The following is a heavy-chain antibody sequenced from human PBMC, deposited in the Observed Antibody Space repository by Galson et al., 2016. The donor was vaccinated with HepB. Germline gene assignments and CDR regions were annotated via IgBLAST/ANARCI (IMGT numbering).Heavy chain of an antibody. CDR3: ASSDLSGWYYFDN. D-gene: IGHD6-19*01. CDR1: GGSISSYSHY. V-gene: IGHV4-39*01. Sequence: SETLSLTCTVSGGSISSYSHYLGWIRQPPGKGLEWIGSFFYSGSTYYNPSLKSRVTISVDTSKNQFSLRLSSVTAADTAVYYCASSDLSGWYYFDNCGQGTLVTVSS. CDR2: FFYSGST. J-gene: IGHJ4*02.